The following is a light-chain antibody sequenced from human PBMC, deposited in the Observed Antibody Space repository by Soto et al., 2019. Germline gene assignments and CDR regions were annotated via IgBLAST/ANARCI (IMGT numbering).Light chain of an antibody. CDR1: QSVSSSY. CDR2: GAS. V-gene: IGKV3-20*01. J-gene: IGKJ3*01. CDR3: QQYGSSALT. Sequence: EIVLTQSPGTLSLSPGERATLSCRASQSVSSSYLAWYQQKPGQAPRLLIYGASSRATGIPDRFSGSGSGTDVPLTISRLEPEDFAVYYCQQYGSSALTFGPGTKVDIK.